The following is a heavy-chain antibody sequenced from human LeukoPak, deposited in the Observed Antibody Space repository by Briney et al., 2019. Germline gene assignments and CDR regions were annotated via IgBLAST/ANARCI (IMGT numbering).Heavy chain of an antibody. D-gene: IGHD3-22*01. Sequence: ASVKVSCKASGYTFTEYYMHWVRQAPGQGLEWMGRINPNSGGTNYAQKFQGRVTMTRDTSISTAYMELSRLRSDDTAVYYCASLPTCYYDSSGYYTDYWGQGTLVTVSS. CDR1: GYTFTEYY. V-gene: IGHV1-2*06. J-gene: IGHJ4*02. CDR3: ASLPTCYYDSSGYYTDY. CDR2: INPNSGGT.